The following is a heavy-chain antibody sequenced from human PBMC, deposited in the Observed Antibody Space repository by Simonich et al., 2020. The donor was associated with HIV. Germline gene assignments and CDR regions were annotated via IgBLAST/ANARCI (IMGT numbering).Heavy chain of an antibody. CDR3: TRSSCPGTTCYSDN. Sequence: QVQLVQSGAEVKKPGASVKVSCKASGYTFTGYYMHGVRQAPGQGLEGMGRNNPNSGGTNYEQKLQGRVTMTRDTSISTAYMELSRLRSDDTAVYYCTRSSCPGTTCYSDNWGQGTLVTVSS. D-gene: IGHD1-26*01. CDR2: NNPNSGGT. V-gene: IGHV1-2*06. CDR1: GYTFTGYY. J-gene: IGHJ4*02.